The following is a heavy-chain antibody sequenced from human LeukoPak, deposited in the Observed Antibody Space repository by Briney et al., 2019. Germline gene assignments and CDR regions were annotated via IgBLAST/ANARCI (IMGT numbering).Heavy chain of an antibody. D-gene: IGHD3-22*01. Sequence: GGSLRLSCAASGFTFSSYWMHWVRQAPGKGLVWVSRINSDGSSTSYADSVKGRFTISRDNAKNSLYLQMNSLRAEDTAVYYCARVHSSGYKYFDYWGQGTLVTVSS. V-gene: IGHV3-74*01. CDR2: INSDGSST. J-gene: IGHJ4*02. CDR1: GFTFSSYW. CDR3: ARVHSSGYKYFDY.